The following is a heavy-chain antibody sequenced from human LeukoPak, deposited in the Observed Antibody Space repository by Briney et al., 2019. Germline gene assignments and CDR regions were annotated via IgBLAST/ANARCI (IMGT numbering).Heavy chain of an antibody. CDR3: ARDPYSGTYGDTYYYYMDV. CDR2: ISNSGSTI. J-gene: IGHJ6*03. V-gene: IGHV3-11*04. D-gene: IGHD1-26*01. CDR1: GFTFSDYY. Sequence: PGGSLRLSCAASGFTFSDYYMSWIRQAPGKGLEWVSYISNSGSTIYYADSVKGRFFISRDNAKNSLYLQMNSLRAEDTAVYYCARDPYSGTYGDTYYYYMDVWGKGTTVTISS.